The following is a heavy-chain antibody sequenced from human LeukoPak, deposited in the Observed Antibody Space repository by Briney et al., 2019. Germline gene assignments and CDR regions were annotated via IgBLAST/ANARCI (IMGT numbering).Heavy chain of an antibody. D-gene: IGHD2-2*02. CDR2: IWYDGSNK. CDR1: GFTFSSYG. Sequence: GRSLRPSCAASGFTFSSYGMHWVRQAPGKGLEWVAVIWYDGSNKYYADSVKGRFTISRDNSKNTVFLQMNSLRAEDTAVYYCARDAGYCSSTSCYRAGYNWFDPWGQGTLVTVSS. CDR3: ARDAGYCSSTSCYRAGYNWFDP. V-gene: IGHV3-33*01. J-gene: IGHJ5*02.